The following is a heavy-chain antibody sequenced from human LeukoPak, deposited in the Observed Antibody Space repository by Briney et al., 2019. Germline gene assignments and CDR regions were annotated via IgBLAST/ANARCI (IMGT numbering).Heavy chain of an antibody. Sequence: GGPLRLSCAASGFIFSSYGMHWVRQAPGKGLEWVAVIWYDGSNKYYADSVKGRFTISRDNSKNTLYLQMNSLRAEDTAVYYCARRYCSSTSCYFSNWFNPWGQGTLVTVSS. D-gene: IGHD2-2*01. CDR2: IWYDGSNK. CDR3: ARRYCSSTSCYFSNWFNP. CDR1: GFIFSSYG. J-gene: IGHJ5*02. V-gene: IGHV3-33*01.